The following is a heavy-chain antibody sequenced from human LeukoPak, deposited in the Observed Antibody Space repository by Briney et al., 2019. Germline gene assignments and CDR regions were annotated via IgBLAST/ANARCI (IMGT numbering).Heavy chain of an antibody. CDR2: ISSSSSTI. CDR3: ARGIAARPVDYYYYYGMDV. D-gene: IGHD6-6*01. J-gene: IGHJ6*02. V-gene: IGHV3-48*01. CDR1: GFTFSSYS. Sequence: GGSLRLSCAASGFTFSSYSMNWVRQAPGKGLEWVSYISSSSSTIYYADSVKGRFTISRDNAKNSLYLQMNSLRAEDTAVYYCARGIAARPVDYYYYYGMDVWGQGTMVTVSS.